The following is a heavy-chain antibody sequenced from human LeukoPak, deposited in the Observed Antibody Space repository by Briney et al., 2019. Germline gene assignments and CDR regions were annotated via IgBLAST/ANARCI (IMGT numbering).Heavy chain of an antibody. Sequence: SETLSLTCTVSGYSISSGYYWGWIRQPPGKGLEWIGSIYHSGSTYYNPSLKSRVTISVDTSKNQFSLKLSSVTAADTAVYYWGKNGNIVVLPAFTDSFDSWGQEPLVTAPS. CDR3: GKNGNIVVLPAFTDSFDS. CDR2: IYHSGST. D-gene: IGHD2-2*01. CDR1: GYSISSGYY. J-gene: IGHJ4*02. V-gene: IGHV4-38-2*02.